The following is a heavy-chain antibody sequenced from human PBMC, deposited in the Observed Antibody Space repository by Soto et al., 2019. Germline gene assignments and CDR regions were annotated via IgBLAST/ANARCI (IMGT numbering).Heavy chain of an antibody. Sequence: VASVKVSCKASGYTFTSYGISWVRQAPGQGLEWMGWISAYNGNTNYAQKLQGRDTMTTDTSTSTAYMELRSLRSDDTAVYYCARGTCAVTPTKYFQHWGQGTLVTVSS. D-gene: IGHD4-4*01. CDR1: GYTFTSYG. CDR2: ISAYNGNT. J-gene: IGHJ1*01. V-gene: IGHV1-18*01. CDR3: ARGTCAVTPTKYFQH.